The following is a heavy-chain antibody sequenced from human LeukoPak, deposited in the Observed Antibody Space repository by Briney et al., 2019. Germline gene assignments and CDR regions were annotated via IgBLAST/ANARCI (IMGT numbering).Heavy chain of an antibody. D-gene: IGHD2-15*01. CDR2: INHSGST. J-gene: IGHJ4*02. CDR3: ARGVVAAARRFDY. Sequence: SETLSLICAVYGGSFSGYYWRWIRQPPGKGLEWIGEINHSGSTNYNPSLKSRVTISVDTSKNQFSLKLSSVTAADTAVYYCARGVVAAARRFDYWGQGTLVTVSS. CDR1: GGSFSGYY. V-gene: IGHV4-34*01.